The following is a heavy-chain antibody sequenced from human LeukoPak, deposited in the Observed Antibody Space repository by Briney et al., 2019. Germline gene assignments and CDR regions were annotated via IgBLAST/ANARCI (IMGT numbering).Heavy chain of an antibody. D-gene: IGHD3-3*01. CDR1: VYTFTKYG. CDR2: ISCYNGHT. J-gene: IGHJ6*03. V-gene: IGHV1-18*01. CDR3: ARQLLEWSGSYYSYYYMDV. Sequence: ASVKVSCKASVYTFTKYGISWVRQAPGQGLEWMGYISCYNGHTQFEHKFQGRLTMTTDTSTTTAYMELRSLRPDDTAVYYCARQLLEWSGSYYSYYYMDVWGKGTTLTVSS.